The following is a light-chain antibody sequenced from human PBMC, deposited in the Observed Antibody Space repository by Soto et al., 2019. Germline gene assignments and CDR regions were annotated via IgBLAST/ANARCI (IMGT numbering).Light chain of an antibody. J-gene: IGKJ2*01. CDR3: QQYNSWPQT. CDR1: QSVSSN. Sequence: EIVMTQSPATLSVPPGERATLSCRASQSVSSNLAWYQQKPGQAPRLLIYGASTRATGIPARFSGSGSGTEFTLTISSLQSEDFAVYYCQQYNSWPQTFGQGTKLEIK. V-gene: IGKV3-15*01. CDR2: GAS.